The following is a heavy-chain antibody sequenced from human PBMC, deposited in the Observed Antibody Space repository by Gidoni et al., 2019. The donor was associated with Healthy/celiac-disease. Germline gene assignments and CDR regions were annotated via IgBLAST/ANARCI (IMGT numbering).Heavy chain of an antibody. V-gene: IGHV3-48*03. Sequence: EVQLVESGGGLVQPGGSLRLSCAASGFTFSSYEMNWVCQAPGKGLEWVSYISSSGSTIYYADSVKGRFTISRDNAKNSLYLQMNSLRAEDTAVYYCASSTPKYGMDVWGQGTTVTVSS. CDR1: GFTFSSYE. CDR2: ISSSGSTI. CDR3: ASSTPKYGMDV. J-gene: IGHJ6*02. D-gene: IGHD2-15*01.